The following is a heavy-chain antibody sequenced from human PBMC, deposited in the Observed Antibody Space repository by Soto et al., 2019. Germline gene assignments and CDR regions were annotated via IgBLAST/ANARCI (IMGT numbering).Heavy chain of an antibody. Sequence: SVEVSCQASGGTFSSYAISWVRQAPGQGPEWMGGIIPIFGTANYAQKFQGRVTITGDESTSTAYRERSSRRSENTAVYYWAREGEREGLEVAEGRDVWGQGTTVTVP. CDR1: GGTFSSYA. CDR3: AREGEREGLEVAEGRDV. V-gene: IGHV1-69*13. J-gene: IGHJ6*02. CDR2: IIPIFGTA. D-gene: IGHD6-19*01.